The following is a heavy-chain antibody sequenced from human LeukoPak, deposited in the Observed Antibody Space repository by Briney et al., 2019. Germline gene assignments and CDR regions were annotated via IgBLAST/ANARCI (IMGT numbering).Heavy chain of an antibody. Sequence: SVKVSCKASGGTSSSYAISWVRQAPGQGLEWMGGIIPIFGTANYAQKFQGRVTITADESTSTAYMELSSLRSEDTAVYYCASAPPAYCTNGVCYPDYWGQGTLVTVSS. CDR2: IIPIFGTA. D-gene: IGHD2-8*01. V-gene: IGHV1-69*13. CDR1: GGTSSSYA. J-gene: IGHJ4*02. CDR3: ASAPPAYCTNGVCYPDY.